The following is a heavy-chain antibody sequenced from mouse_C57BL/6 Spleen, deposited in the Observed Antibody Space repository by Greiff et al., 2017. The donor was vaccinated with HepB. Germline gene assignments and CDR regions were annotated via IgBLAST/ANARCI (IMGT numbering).Heavy chain of an antibody. CDR2: IWSGGST. J-gene: IGHJ3*01. CDR3: ASLYYGSSYGFAY. CDR1: GFSLTSYG. Sequence: VKLEESGPGLVQPSQSLSITCTVSGFSLTSYGVHWVRQSPGKGLEWLGVIWSGGSTDYNAAFISRLSISKDNSKSQVFFKMNSLQADDTAIYYCASLYYGSSYGFAYWGQGTLVTVSA. D-gene: IGHD1-1*01. V-gene: IGHV2-2*01.